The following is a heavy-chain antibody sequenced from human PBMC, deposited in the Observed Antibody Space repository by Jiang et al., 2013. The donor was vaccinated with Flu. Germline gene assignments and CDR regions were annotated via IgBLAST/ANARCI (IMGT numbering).Heavy chain of an antibody. J-gene: IGHJ5*02. CDR1: GGSISSYY. V-gene: IGHV4-59*01. CDR3: AREILWFGGGTRNNWFDP. Sequence: LLKPSETLSLTCTVSGGSISSYYWSWIRQPPGKGLEWIGYIYYSGSTNYNPSLKSRVTISVDTSKNQFSLKLSSVTAADTAVYYCAREILWFGGGTRNNWFDPWGQGTLVTVSS. CDR2: IYYSGST. D-gene: IGHD3-10*01.